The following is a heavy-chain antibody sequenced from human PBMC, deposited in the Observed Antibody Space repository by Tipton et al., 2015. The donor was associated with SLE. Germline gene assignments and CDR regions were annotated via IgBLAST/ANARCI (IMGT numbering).Heavy chain of an antibody. V-gene: IGHV3-33*08. CDR2: IWYDGSNK. J-gene: IGHJ3*01. CDR3: AGILHRIATMV. Sequence: SLRLSCAASGFTFSSYGMHWVRQAPGKGLEWVAVIWYDGSNKYYADSVKGRFTISRDNSKNTLYLQMNSLRAEDTAVYYCAGILHRIATMVWGQGTMVTVSS. D-gene: IGHD6-13*01. CDR1: GFTFSSYG.